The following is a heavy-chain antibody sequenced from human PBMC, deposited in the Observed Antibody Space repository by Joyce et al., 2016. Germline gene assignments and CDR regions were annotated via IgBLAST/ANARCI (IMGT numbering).Heavy chain of an antibody. Sequence: EVQLLESGGGLVQPAGSLRLSCAASGFTFSSYAMSWVRQGPGKGLGWVSVISGSGGSIYDADSVKGRFTFSRDNSKNTLYLQMNSLRAEDTAVYYCAKVAEGSAVYFYYMDVWGKGTTVTVSS. CDR1: GFTFSSYA. CDR2: ISGSGGSI. D-gene: IGHD6-6*01. V-gene: IGHV3-23*01. J-gene: IGHJ6*03. CDR3: AKVAEGSAVYFYYMDV.